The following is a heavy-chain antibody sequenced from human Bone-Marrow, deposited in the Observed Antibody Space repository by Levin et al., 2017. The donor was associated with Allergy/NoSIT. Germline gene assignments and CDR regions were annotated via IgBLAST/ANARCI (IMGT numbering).Heavy chain of an antibody. CDR2: INPSTGNT. CDR3: AINLWFGDIGNF. CDR1: GYTFNNYY. V-gene: IGHV1-46*02. D-gene: IGHD3-10*01. J-gene: IGHJ4*02. Sequence: ASVKVSCKASGYTFNNYYIHWVRQAPGQGLEWMGLINPSTGNTTYARTFQDRVTMTTESSTNTAFMALHTLTSDDAAIYYCAINLWFGDIGNFWGQGTLVTVSS.